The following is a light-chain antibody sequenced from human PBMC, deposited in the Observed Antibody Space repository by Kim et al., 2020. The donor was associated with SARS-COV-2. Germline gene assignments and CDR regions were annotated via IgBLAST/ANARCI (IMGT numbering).Light chain of an antibody. V-gene: IGKV3-20*01. CDR1: QSVSGTY. Sequence: EIVLTQSPGTLSLSPGERATLSCRASQSVSGTYLAWYQQKLGQAPRLLIYGASTRAPGIPDRFSGSESGTDFTLTISRLEPEDFAVYYCLQCGISPLVFGQGTKVDIK. J-gene: IGKJ1*01. CDR2: GAS. CDR3: LQCGISPLV.